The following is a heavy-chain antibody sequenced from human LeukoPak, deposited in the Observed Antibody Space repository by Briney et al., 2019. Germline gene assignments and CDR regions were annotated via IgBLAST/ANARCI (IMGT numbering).Heavy chain of an antibody. V-gene: IGHV4-31*03. Sequence: SETLSLTCSASGGSITSGGYYWTWIRQHPEKGLEWIGYVYHTGRIRYNPSLESRVSMSIDTSKNQSSLNLNSVTAADTAVYYCARGLGDSFGFDYWGRGTLVTVSS. CDR1: GGSITSGGYY. CDR2: VYHTGRI. J-gene: IGHJ4*02. CDR3: ARGLGDSFGFDY. D-gene: IGHD3-9*01.